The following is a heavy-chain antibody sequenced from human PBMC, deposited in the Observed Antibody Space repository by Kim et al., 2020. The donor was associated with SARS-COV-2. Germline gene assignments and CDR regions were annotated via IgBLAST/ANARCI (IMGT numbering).Heavy chain of an antibody. V-gene: IGHV3-33*05. CDR3: ARSLTTVTVFDY. CDR2: ISYDGSNK. CDR1: GFTFSSYG. J-gene: IGHJ4*02. Sequence: GGSLRLSCAASGFTFSSYGMHWVRQAPGKGLEWVAVISYDGSNKYYADSVKGRFTISRDNSKNTLYLQMNSLRAEDTAVYYCARSLTTVTVFDYWGQGTLVTVSS. D-gene: IGHD4-17*01.